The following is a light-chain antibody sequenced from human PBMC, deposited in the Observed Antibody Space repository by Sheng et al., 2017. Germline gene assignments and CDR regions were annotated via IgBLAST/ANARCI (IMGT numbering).Light chain of an antibody. CDR2: DDS. V-gene: IGLV3-21*02. Sequence: SYELTQPPAVSVAPGQTARLTCEGNSIGRKSVHWYQQKAGQAPVVVVYDDSDRPSGTPERFSGSNSANTAALTISRAEAGDEADYYCQVWDSSSDHWVFGGGTKLTVL. CDR1: SIGRKS. CDR3: QVWDSSSDHWV. J-gene: IGLJ3*02.